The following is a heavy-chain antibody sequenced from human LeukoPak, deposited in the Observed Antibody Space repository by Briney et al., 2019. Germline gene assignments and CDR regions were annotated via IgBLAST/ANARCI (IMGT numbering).Heavy chain of an antibody. CDR1: GFTFSNAW. D-gene: IGHD6-13*01. J-gene: IGHJ1*01. V-gene: IGHV3-15*01. CDR3: ATPKISEAGQIQH. Sequence: PGGSLRLSCAASGFTFSNAWMTWVRQAPGKGLEWVGRIKSKTGGGTTDYSAPVRGRFTISRDDSKNTLNLQMNSLKPEDTAVYYCATPKISEAGQIQHWGQGTVVSVSS. CDR2: IKSKTGGGTT.